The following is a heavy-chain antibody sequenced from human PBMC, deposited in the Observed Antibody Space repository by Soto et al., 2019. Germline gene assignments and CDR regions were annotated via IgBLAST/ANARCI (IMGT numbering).Heavy chain of an antibody. CDR2: IIPIFGTA. Sequence: VKVCSKASGGPLISYAVSWVRQAPGQGLEWMGGIIPIFGTANYAQKFQGRVTITADKSTSTAYMELSSLRSEDTAVYYCARDTGITAVARNPMDVCGQRTTVTVSS. CDR3: ARDTGITAVARNPMDV. V-gene: IGHV1-69*06. D-gene: IGHD6-19*01. J-gene: IGHJ6*02. CDR1: GGPLISYA.